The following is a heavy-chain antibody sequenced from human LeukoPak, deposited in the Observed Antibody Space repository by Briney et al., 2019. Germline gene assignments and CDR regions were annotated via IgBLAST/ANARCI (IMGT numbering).Heavy chain of an antibody. Sequence: SETLSLTCSVSGGSISSSSYYWGWIRQPPGKGLEWIGNMYYSWSTYYNPSLKNRATIFVDTSKKQFSLKLSSVTAADTAVYYCARNIAVAGRGDYMDVWGKGTTVTISS. V-gene: IGHV4-39*01. CDR2: MYYSWST. CDR3: ARNIAVAGRGDYMDV. CDR1: GGSISSSSYY. D-gene: IGHD6-19*01. J-gene: IGHJ6*03.